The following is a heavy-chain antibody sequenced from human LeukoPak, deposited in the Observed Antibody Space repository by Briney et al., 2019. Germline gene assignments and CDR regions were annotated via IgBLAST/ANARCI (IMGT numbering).Heavy chain of an antibody. D-gene: IGHD1-1*01. V-gene: IGHV4-59*01. J-gene: IGHJ3*02. Sequence: SETLSLTCTVSGGSISNYYWSWIRQPPGKGLEWIGYIYYSGSTNYNPSLKSRVTISVDTSRNQFSLKLSSVTAADTAVYYCARDSGDWTIAKDAFDIWGQGTMVTVSS. CDR3: ARDSGDWTIAKDAFDI. CDR2: IYYSGST. CDR1: GGSISNYY.